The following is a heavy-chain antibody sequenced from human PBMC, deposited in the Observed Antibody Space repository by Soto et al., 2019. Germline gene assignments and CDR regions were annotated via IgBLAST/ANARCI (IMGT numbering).Heavy chain of an antibody. D-gene: IGHD2-15*01. Sequence: SETLSLTCTVSGGSISSYYWSWIRQPPGKGLEWIGYIYYSGSTNYNPSLKSRVTMSVDTSKNQFSLKLSSVTAADTAVYYCERDCSGGSCYRENYYYYGMDVWGQGTTVTVSS. CDR1: GGSISSYY. CDR2: IYYSGST. V-gene: IGHV4-59*12. CDR3: ERDCSGGSCYRENYYYYGMDV. J-gene: IGHJ6*02.